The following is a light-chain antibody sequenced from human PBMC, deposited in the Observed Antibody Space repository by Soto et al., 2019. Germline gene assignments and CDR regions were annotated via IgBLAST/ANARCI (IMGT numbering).Light chain of an antibody. V-gene: IGLV1-40*01. Sequence: QSVLTQPPSVSGAPGQRVTISCTESSSNIGAGYDVHWYQQLPGTAPKLLIYSNNNRPSGVPDRFSGSTSGTSASLAITGLQAEDEADYFCQSYDTSLSGSLFGGGTKLTVL. CDR2: SNN. J-gene: IGLJ2*01. CDR1: SSNIGAGYD. CDR3: QSYDTSLSGSL.